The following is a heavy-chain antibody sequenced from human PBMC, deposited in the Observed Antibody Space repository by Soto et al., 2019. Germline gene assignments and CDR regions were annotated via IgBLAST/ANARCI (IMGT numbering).Heavy chain of an antibody. J-gene: IGHJ3*02. CDR1: GFIFSTYA. D-gene: IGHD4-17*01. V-gene: IGHV3-23*01. Sequence: EAQLLETGGGLVQPGGSLRLSCTASGFIFSTYAMNWVRQAPGEGLEWVSAISSSGGTTFYAESVRGRFTISRDNSVNTLYLQMRSLRTEDTAVYYCAHPRGYGVFDAVDIWGQGTMVTVSS. CDR3: AHPRGYGVFDAVDI. CDR2: ISSSGGTT.